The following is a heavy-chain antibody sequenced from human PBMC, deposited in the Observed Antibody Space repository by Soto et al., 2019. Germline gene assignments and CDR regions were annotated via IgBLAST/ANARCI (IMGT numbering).Heavy chain of an antibody. CDR1: GYSFTGYY. D-gene: IGHD3-3*01. CDR3: ARSSAVTISGVGGMDV. V-gene: IGHV1-2*02. Sequence: ASVKVSCKASGYSFTGYYIHWVRQAPGQGLEWMGWINPNSGGANYAQKFQGRVTMTRDTSTTTAYMELSRLRSNDTAVFYCARSSAVTISGVGGMDVWGQGATVTVYS. J-gene: IGHJ6*02. CDR2: INPNSGGA.